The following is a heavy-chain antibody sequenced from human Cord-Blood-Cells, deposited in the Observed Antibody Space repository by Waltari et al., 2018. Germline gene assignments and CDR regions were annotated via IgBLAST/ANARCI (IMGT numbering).Heavy chain of an antibody. J-gene: IGHJ3*02. CDR1: GFTFSSCG. CDR3: ARGGDDAFDI. D-gene: IGHD3-10*01. V-gene: IGHV3-7*01. Sequence: EVQLVESGGGLVQPGGSLRLSCAASGFTFSSCGMSWVRQAPGKGLEWVAKIKQDGSEKYYVDSVRGRFTISRDNAKNSLYLQMNSLRAEDTAVYYCARGGDDAFDIWGQGTMVTVSS. CDR2: IKQDGSEK.